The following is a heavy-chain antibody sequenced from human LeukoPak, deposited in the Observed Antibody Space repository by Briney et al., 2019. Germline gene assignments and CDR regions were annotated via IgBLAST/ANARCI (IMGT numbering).Heavy chain of an antibody. J-gene: IGHJ4*02. D-gene: IGHD2-15*01. CDR2: IYYSGST. V-gene: IGHV4-59*01. CDR1: GGSISSYY. Sequence: LSETLSLTCTVSGGSISSYYWSWIRQPPGKGLEWIGYIYYSGSTNYNPSLKSRVTISVDTSKNQFSLKLSSVTAADTAVYYCARDLLDYFDYWGQGTLVTVSS. CDR3: ARDLLDYFDY.